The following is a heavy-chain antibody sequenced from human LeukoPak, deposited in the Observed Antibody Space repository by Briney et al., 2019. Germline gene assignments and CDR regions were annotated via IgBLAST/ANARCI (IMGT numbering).Heavy chain of an antibody. J-gene: IGHJ5*02. CDR2: ISSSSSYI. CDR3: ASGYHNWFDP. D-gene: IGHD5-18*01. Sequence: GGSLRLSCAASGFTFSSYSMNWVRQAPRKGLEWVSSISSSSSYIYYADSVKGRFTISRDNAKNSLYLQMNSLRAEDTAVYYCASGYHNWFDPWGQGTLVTVSS. CDR1: GFTFSSYS. V-gene: IGHV3-21*01.